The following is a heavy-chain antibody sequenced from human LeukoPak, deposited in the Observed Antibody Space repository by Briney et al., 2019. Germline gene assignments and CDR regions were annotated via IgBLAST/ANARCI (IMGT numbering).Heavy chain of an antibody. V-gene: IGHV3-66*01. D-gene: IGHD6-19*01. Sequence: GGSLRLSCAASGFTFSSYAMSWVRQAPGKGLEWVSVIYSGGSTYYADSVKGRFTISRDNSKNTLYLQMNSLRAEDTAVYYCARDLAVAGYFDYWGQGTLVTVSS. CDR2: IYSGGST. CDR1: GFTFSSYA. CDR3: ARDLAVAGYFDY. J-gene: IGHJ4*02.